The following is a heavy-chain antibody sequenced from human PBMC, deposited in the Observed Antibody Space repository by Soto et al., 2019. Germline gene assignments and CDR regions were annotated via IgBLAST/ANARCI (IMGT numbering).Heavy chain of an antibody. CDR1: GFTFGDYA. Sequence: PGGSLRLSCTTSGFTFGDYAMSWFRQAPGKGLEWVGFIRNKPYGGTTEYAASVKGRFTISRDNSKNTLYLQMNSLRAEDTAVYYCAKDKRREFGVVTAFDYWGQGTLVTVPQ. CDR3: AKDKRREFGVVTAFDY. V-gene: IGHV3-49*03. J-gene: IGHJ4*02. CDR2: IRNKPYGGTT. D-gene: IGHD3-3*01.